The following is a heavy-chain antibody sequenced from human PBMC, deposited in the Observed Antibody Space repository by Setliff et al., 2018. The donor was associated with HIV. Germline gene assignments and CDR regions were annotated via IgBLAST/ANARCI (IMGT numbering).Heavy chain of an antibody. Sequence: SETLSLTCTVSGGSISSYYWSWIRLPPGKGLEWIGYIYTSGITNYNPSLKSRVTMSVDTSKNQFSLKLSSVTAADTAVYYCARRTLITGYDYWGQGTLVTVSS. V-gene: IGHV4-4*08. D-gene: IGHD3-16*01. J-gene: IGHJ4*02. CDR3: ARRTLITGYDY. CDR2: IYTSGIT. CDR1: GGSISSYY.